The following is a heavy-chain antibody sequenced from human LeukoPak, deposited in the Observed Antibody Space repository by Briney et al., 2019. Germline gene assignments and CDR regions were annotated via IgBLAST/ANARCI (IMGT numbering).Heavy chain of an antibody. J-gene: IGHJ4*02. D-gene: IGHD3-10*01. CDR1: GYIFSSND. CDR3: ARGPFGSGSFLDY. CDR2: MNPNSGDT. V-gene: IGHV1-8*01. Sequence: ASVKVSCXASGYIFSSNDINWVRQADGQGLEWMGWMNPNSGDTGYTQKFQGRVAMTRSTSITTAYMELSSLRSEDTAVYYCARGPFGSGSFLDYWGQGTLVTVSS.